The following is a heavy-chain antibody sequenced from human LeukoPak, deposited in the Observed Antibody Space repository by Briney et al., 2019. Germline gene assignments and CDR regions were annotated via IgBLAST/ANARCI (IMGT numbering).Heavy chain of an antibody. CDR1: GFTFSDYY. D-gene: IGHD2-2*01. J-gene: IGHJ4*02. CDR3: ARGGCSSTSCYAPFDY. Sequence: GGSLRLSCAASGFTFSDYYMSWIRQAPGKGLEWVSYISRSGSTINYVDSVKGRFTISRDNAKNSLYLQMNSLRAEDTAVYYRARGGCSSTSCYAPFDYWGQGTLVTVSS. CDR2: ISRSGSTI. V-gene: IGHV3-11*01.